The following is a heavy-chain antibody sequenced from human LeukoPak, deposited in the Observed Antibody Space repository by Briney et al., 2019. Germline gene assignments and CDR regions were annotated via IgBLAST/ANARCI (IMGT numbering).Heavy chain of an antibody. CDR2: IYTGDST. V-gene: IGHV3-66*01. D-gene: IGHD6-13*01. CDR3: ARSSSWYAPFDY. CDR1: RFTVSSNY. Sequence: GGSLRLSCAASRFTVSSNYMSWVRQAPGKGLEWVSVIYTGDSTYYADSVKDRFTISRDNSKNTLYLQMNSLRTEDTAIYYCARSSSWYAPFDYWGQGTLVTVSS. J-gene: IGHJ4*02.